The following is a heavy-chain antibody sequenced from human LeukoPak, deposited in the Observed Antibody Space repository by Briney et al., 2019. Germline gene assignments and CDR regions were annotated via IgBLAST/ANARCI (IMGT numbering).Heavy chain of an antibody. CDR1: GFIFSSYA. CDR2: ISYDGGSG. Sequence: GSLRLSCSASGFIFSSYAMHWVRQAPGKGLEWMSIISYDGGSGDYADSVRGRFTLSRDNSKNTLYLEMNSLRPEDTAVYYCARGGLGDCSSTSCYNFHYFDYWGQGALVTVSS. J-gene: IGHJ4*02. V-gene: IGHV3-30*01. CDR3: ARGGLGDCSSTSCYNFHYFDY. D-gene: IGHD2-2*02.